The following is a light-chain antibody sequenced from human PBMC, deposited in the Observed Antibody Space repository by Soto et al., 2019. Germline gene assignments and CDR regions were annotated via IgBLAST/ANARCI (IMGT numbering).Light chain of an antibody. V-gene: IGLV2-23*02. Sequence: QSALTQPACVSGSPGQSIIISCTGTSSDVGSYNFVSWYQQHPGKAPKLMIYEVSKRPSGVSNRFSGSKSGNTASLTISGLQPEDEADYYCCSYAGNSGVFGGGTQLTVL. CDR2: EVS. J-gene: IGLJ3*02. CDR1: SSDVGSYNF. CDR3: CSYAGNSGV.